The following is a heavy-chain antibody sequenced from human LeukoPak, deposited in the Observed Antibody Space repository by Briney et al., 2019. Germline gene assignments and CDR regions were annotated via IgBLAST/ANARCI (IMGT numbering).Heavy chain of an antibody. Sequence: GGSLRLSCAASGFTFSSYWMHWVRQVPGKGLVWVSRINSDGSSTSYADSVKGRFTISRDNAKNTLYVQMNSLRAEDTAVYYCSTGSGHALDIWGRGTMVTVSS. D-gene: IGHD3-10*01. CDR1: GFTFSSYW. J-gene: IGHJ3*02. CDR2: INSDGSST. CDR3: STGSGHALDI. V-gene: IGHV3-74*01.